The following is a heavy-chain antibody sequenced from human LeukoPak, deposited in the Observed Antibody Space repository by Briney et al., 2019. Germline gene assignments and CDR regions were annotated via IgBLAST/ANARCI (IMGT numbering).Heavy chain of an antibody. Sequence: SGPTLVNPTQTLTLTCTFSGFSLSTNGVGVAWIRQPPGQALEWLALVYWDDDKRYSPSLKTRLTIAKDTSKNQVVLTMTNVDPVDTATYYCARTPEYCGADCLAWFDPWDQGTQVTVSS. CDR2: VYWDDDK. V-gene: IGHV2-5*02. CDR3: ARTPEYCGADCLAWFDP. D-gene: IGHD2-21*02. CDR1: GFSLSTNGVG. J-gene: IGHJ5*02.